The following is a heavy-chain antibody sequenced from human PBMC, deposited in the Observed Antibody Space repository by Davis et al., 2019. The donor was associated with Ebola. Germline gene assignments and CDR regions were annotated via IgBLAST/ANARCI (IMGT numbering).Heavy chain of an antibody. D-gene: IGHD1-26*01. J-gene: IGHJ5*02. CDR1: GGSIGSYY. Sequence: MPSETLSLTCTVPGGSIGSYYWSWIRQPPGKGLEWIGYIYHSGSTYYNPSLKSRVTISVDRSKNQFSLKLSSVTAADTAVYYCARDREITGGWFDPWGQGTLVTVSS. V-gene: IGHV4-59*12. CDR2: IYHSGST. CDR3: ARDREITGGWFDP.